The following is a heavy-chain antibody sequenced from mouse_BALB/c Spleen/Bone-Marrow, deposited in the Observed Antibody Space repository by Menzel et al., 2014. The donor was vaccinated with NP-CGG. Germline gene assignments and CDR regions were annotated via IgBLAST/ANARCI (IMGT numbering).Heavy chain of an antibody. Sequence: QVQLQQSGPGLVAPSQSLAITCTVSGFSLTGYGVKWVRQPPGKGLEWLGEIWGDGSTDYNSALKSRLSISKDNSKSQVCLKMNSLQTDDTARYYCARDYGTGAMDYWGQGTSVTVSS. D-gene: IGHD1-1*01. CDR3: ARDYGTGAMDY. V-gene: IGHV2-6-7*01. CDR2: IWGDGST. J-gene: IGHJ4*01. CDR1: GFSLTGYG.